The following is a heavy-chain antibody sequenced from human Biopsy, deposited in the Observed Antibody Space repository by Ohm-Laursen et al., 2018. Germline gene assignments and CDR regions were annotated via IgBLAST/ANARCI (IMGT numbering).Heavy chain of an antibody. J-gene: IGHJ4*02. Sequence: SVKVSRKASGGTFINYAISWVRQAPGQGLECMGGIIPMFGTANYAQMFQGRVTISADESTSTSYMELSSLTTEDTAIYYCARGPHSGSHSCFDYWGRGTLVTVSS. CDR3: ARGPHSGSHSCFDY. CDR2: IIPMFGTA. CDR1: GGTFINYA. D-gene: IGHD1-26*01. V-gene: IGHV1-69*13.